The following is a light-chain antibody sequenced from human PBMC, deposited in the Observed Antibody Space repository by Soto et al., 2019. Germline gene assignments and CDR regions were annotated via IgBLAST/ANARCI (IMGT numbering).Light chain of an antibody. J-gene: IGKJ1*01. Sequence: DIVMTQSPDSLAVSLGERATINCKSSQSVLYSSNNKNFLAWYQQKPGQPPKLLIYWASTRESGVPDRFTGSGSGTDFTLTICSLQAEDVAVYYCQQYYSFSPWTFGQGTKVEIK. CDR3: QQYYSFSPWT. CDR1: QSVLYSSNNKNF. CDR2: WAS. V-gene: IGKV4-1*01.